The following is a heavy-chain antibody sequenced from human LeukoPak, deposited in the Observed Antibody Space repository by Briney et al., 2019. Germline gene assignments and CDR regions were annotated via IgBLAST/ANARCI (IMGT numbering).Heavy chain of an antibody. V-gene: IGHV4-30-2*01. CDR3: ARADILTGYSYWYFDL. CDR2: IYHSGST. D-gene: IGHD3-9*01. CDR1: GGSISSGGYS. J-gene: IGHJ2*01. Sequence: PSQTLSLTCAVSGGSISSGGYSWSWIRQPPGKGLEWIGYIYHSGSTYYNPSLRSRVTISMDRSKNQFSPNLNSVTAADTAVYYCARADILTGYSYWYFDLWGRGTLVTVSS.